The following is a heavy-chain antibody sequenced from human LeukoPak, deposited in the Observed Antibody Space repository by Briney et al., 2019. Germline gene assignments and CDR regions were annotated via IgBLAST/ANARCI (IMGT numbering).Heavy chain of an antibody. V-gene: IGHV1-18*01. CDR2: ISGYNGNT. D-gene: IGHD3-16*02. Sequence: ASVKVSCKASGYTFTSYGIRWVRQAPGQGLEWMGWISGYNGNTNYAQKVQGRVTMTTDTSTSTAYMELRSLRSDDTAVYYCARLPRGGIATYYYYHYMDVWGKGTTVTVSS. J-gene: IGHJ6*03. CDR1: GYTFTSYG. CDR3: ARLPRGGIATYYYYHYMDV.